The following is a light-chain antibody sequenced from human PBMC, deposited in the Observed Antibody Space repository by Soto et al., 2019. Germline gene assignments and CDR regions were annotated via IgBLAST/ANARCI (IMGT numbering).Light chain of an antibody. V-gene: IGLV2-14*03. J-gene: IGLJ1*01. CDR1: SSDVGGYNY. CDR3: CSYTTSSTYV. CDR2: DVS. Sequence: QSVLTQPASVSGSPGQSIAICCTGTSSDVGGYNYVSWYQQHPGKAPKLMIYDVSNRPSGVSNRFSGSKSGNTASLTISGLQAEDEADYYCCSYTTSSTYVFGTGTKVTVL.